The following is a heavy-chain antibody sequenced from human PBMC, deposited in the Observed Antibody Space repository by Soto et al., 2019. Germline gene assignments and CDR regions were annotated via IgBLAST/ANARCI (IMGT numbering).Heavy chain of an antibody. J-gene: IGHJ4*02. CDR1: GYTFTSYD. CDR3: ARDKTAQFPCSGGSCYRPDY. Sequence: GASVKVSCKASGYTFTSYDINWVRQATGQGLEWMGWMNPNSGNTGYAQKFQGRVTMTTHTSTSTANMELRSLRSDDTAVYYCARDKTAQFPCSGGSCYRPDYWGQGTLVTVSS. D-gene: IGHD2-15*01. V-gene: IGHV1-8*01. CDR2: MNPNSGNT.